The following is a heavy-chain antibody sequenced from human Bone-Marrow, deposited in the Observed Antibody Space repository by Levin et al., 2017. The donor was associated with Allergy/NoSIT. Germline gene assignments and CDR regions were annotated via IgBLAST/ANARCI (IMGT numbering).Heavy chain of an antibody. CDR1: GDTFSSYT. V-gene: IGHV1-69*04. D-gene: IGHD3-22*01. CDR2: VIPILGVT. CDR3: ARDEETSGSYDS. Sequence: VASVKVSCKGSGDTFSSYTISWVRQAPGQGLEWMGRVIPILGVTNYPQTFQGRVTITADKSTSTVYLELSGLRSDDTAVYYCARDEETSGSYDSWGPGTLLTVSS. J-gene: IGHJ4*02.